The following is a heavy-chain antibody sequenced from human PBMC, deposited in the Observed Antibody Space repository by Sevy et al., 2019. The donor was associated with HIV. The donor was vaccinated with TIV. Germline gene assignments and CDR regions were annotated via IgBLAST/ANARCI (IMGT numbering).Heavy chain of an antibody. CDR3: AKARRGSCGGDCYPHDY. Sequence: GGSLRLSCAASGFTFSSYGMHWVRQAPGKGLEWVAVIAYDGSNKYYADYVKGRFTISGANSKNTLYLQMNSLRAEDTAVYYCAKARRGSCGGDCYPHDYWGQGTLVTVSS. CDR2: IAYDGSNK. V-gene: IGHV3-30*18. D-gene: IGHD2-21*02. CDR1: GFTFSSYG. J-gene: IGHJ4*02.